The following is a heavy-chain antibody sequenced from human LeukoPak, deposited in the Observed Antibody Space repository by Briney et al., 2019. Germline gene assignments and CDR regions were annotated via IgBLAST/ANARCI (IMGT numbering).Heavy chain of an antibody. J-gene: IGHJ3*02. Sequence: QPGGSLRLSCAASGFTFSSYAMHWVRQAPGKGLEWVTIISYDGTNKYYADSVKGRFTISRDNPKNTLFLQMNSLRAEDTAVYYCARSNYYDSRSWGFDIWGQGTMVTVSS. V-gene: IGHV3-30*04. CDR3: ARSNYYDSRSWGFDI. CDR1: GFTFSSYA. CDR2: ISYDGTNK. D-gene: IGHD3-22*01.